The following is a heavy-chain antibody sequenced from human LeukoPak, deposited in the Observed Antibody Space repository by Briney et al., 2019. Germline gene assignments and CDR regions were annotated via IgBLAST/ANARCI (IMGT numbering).Heavy chain of an antibody. Sequence: ASVRVSCKASGGTFSSYAISWVRQAPGQGLEWMGGIIPIFGTANYAQKFQGRVTITADESTSTAYMELSSLRSEDTAVYYCARGDTDYDFWSGSTRYYFDYWGQGTLVTVSS. CDR2: IIPIFGTA. CDR3: ARGDTDYDFWSGSTRYYFDY. V-gene: IGHV1-69*13. D-gene: IGHD3-3*01. CDR1: GGTFSSYA. J-gene: IGHJ4*02.